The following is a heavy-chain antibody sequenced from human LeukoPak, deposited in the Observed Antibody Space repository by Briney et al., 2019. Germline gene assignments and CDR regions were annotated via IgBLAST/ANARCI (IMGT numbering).Heavy chain of an antibody. Sequence: GGSLRLSCAASGFTFSDYYMSWIRQAPGKGLEWVSDISYSGSDMYYADSVKGRFTISRDNAQNSLYLQMYSLRAEDTAVYYCARARYTYAGYYFDYWGQGTLVTVSS. V-gene: IGHV3-11*01. J-gene: IGHJ4*02. CDR1: GFTFSDYY. CDR3: ARARYTYAGYYFDY. D-gene: IGHD2-2*02. CDR2: ISYSGSDM.